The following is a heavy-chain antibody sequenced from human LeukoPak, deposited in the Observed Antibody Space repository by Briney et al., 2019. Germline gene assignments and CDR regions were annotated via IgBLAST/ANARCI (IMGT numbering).Heavy chain of an antibody. V-gene: IGHV4-34*01. CDR1: GGSFSGYY. Sequence: SETLSLTCAVYGGSFSGYYWSWIRQPPGKGLEWIGEINHSGSTNYNPSLKSRVTISVDTSKNQFSLKLSSVTAADTAVYYCARDPGTPFDSWGQGTLVTVSS. CDR3: ARDPGTPFDS. CDR2: INHSGST. J-gene: IGHJ4*02.